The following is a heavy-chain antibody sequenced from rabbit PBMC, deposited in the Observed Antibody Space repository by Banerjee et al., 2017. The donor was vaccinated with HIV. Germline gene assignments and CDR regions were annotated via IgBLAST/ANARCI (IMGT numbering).Heavy chain of an antibody. D-gene: IGHD6-1*01. J-gene: IGHJ6*01. CDR1: GFSFSNRYV. Sequence: GGGLVQPEGSLTLTCKASGFSFSNRYVMCWVRQAPGKGLEWIACIDTSSGNTYYASWAKGRFTISKTSSTTVTLQMTSLTAADTATYFCTRSYYNYGSAGYFWHLWGPGTLVTVS. CDR2: IDTSSGNT. V-gene: IGHV1S45*01. CDR3: TRSYYNYGSAGYFWHL.